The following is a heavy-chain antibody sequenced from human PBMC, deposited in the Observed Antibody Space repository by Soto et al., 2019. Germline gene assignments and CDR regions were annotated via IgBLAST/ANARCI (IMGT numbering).Heavy chain of an antibody. V-gene: IGHV1-69*12. J-gene: IGHJ5*02. D-gene: IGHD3-22*01. CDR1: GGTFSSYA. Sequence: QVQLVQSGAEVKKPGSSVKVSCKASGGTFSSYAITWVRQAPGQGLEWMGGIIPIFGTANYAQKFQARVTITAXXSXSXXYMELSSRRSEDTAVYYCARDRGPSSGYYPYWFDPWGQGTLVTVSS. CDR2: IIPIFGTA. CDR3: ARDRGPSSGYYPYWFDP.